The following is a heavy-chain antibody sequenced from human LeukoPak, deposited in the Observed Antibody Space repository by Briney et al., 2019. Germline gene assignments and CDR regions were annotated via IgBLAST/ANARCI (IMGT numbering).Heavy chain of an antibody. J-gene: IGHJ3*02. Sequence: SETLSLTCTVSGGSISGYYWSWIRQPPGKGLEWIGYIYYSGSTNYNPSLKSRVTISVDTSKNQFSLKLSSVTAADTAVYYCARNAYYDFWSGYHHAFDIWGQGTMVTVSS. V-gene: IGHV4-59*01. CDR1: GGSISGYY. D-gene: IGHD3-3*01. CDR3: ARNAYYDFWSGYHHAFDI. CDR2: IYYSGST.